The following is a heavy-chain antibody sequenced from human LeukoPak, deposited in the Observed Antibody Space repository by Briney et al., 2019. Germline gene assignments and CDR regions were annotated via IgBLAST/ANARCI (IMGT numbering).Heavy chain of an antibody. V-gene: IGHV4-34*01. CDR3: ARPSGGTPFRRFDY. CDR2: INHSGST. CDR1: GGSFSGYY. J-gene: IGHJ4*02. Sequence: SETLSLTCAVYGGSFSGYYWSWIRQPPGKGLEWIGEINHSGSTNYNPSLKSRVTISVDTSKKQFSLKLTSVTAADTAVYYCARPSGGTPFRRFDYWGQGTLVTVSS. D-gene: IGHD1-1*01.